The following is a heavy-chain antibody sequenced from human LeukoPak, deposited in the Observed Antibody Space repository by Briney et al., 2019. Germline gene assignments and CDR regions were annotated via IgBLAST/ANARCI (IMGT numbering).Heavy chain of an antibody. J-gene: IGHJ5*02. V-gene: IGHV1-69*13. Sequence: ASVKVSCKASGGTFSSYAISWVRQAPGQGLEWMGGIIPIFGTANYAQKFQGRVTITADESTSTAYMELSSLRSEDTAVYYCASVIMVRGVKRNWFDPWGQGTLVTVSS. CDR3: ASVIMVRGVKRNWFDP. CDR1: GGTFSSYA. CDR2: IIPIFGTA. D-gene: IGHD3-10*01.